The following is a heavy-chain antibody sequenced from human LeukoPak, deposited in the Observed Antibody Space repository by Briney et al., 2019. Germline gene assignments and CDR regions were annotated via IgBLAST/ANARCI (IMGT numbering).Heavy chain of an antibody. CDR3: ARDPPFIIGTTFFDY. CDR1: GFTFSRYW. J-gene: IGHJ4*02. CDR2: INSDGSSA. D-gene: IGHD1-20*01. V-gene: IGHV3-74*01. Sequence: GGSLRLSCAASGFTFSRYWMHWVRQGPGKGLVWVSRINSDGSSASYADSVKGRFTISRDNAKNTLYLQMNSLRAEDTAVYYCARDPPFIIGTTFFDYWGQGTLVTVSS.